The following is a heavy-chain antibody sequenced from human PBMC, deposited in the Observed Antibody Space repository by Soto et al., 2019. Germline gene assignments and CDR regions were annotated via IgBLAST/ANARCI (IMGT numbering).Heavy chain of an antibody. Sequence: QVQLQESGPGLVKPSWTLSLTCAVSGGSISSSKWWSWVRQPPGKGLEWIGQIYHGGSSDYNPSLKSRVPISVDKSKNQFSLKLSSVTAADTAVYYCARDRDSSDTGGMDVWGQGNTVTVSS. D-gene: IGHD3-22*01. J-gene: IGHJ6*02. CDR3: ARDRDSSDTGGMDV. CDR1: GGSISSSKW. V-gene: IGHV4-4*02. CDR2: IYHGGSS.